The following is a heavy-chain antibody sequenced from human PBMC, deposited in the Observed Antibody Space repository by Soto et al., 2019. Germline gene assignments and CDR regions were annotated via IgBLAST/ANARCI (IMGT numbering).Heavy chain of an antibody. Sequence: GGSLRLSCAASGFTFSDHYMGWVRQVPGKGLEWVGRSRNKANSYTTEYAASVKGRFTISRDDSMNSLFPQMNSLRTDDTAVYYCGKDLINGGIHHPFGYLGQGTLDTVSS. CDR2: SRNKANSYTT. V-gene: IGHV3-72*01. D-gene: IGHD2-8*01. CDR1: GFTFSDHY. CDR3: GKDLINGGIHHPFGY. J-gene: IGHJ4*02.